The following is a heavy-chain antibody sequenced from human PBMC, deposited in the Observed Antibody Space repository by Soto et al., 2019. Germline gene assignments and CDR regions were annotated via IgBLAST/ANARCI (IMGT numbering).Heavy chain of an antibody. CDR2: VYYSGST. D-gene: IGHD3-9*01. J-gene: IGHJ4*02. V-gene: IGHV4-39*01. CDR3: GRLEGLATISYYFDY. Sequence: QLQLQESGPRLVKPSETLSLTCTVSGGSVSSSSYYWGWVRQPPGKGLEWIGSVYYSGSTYYNPSLESRVTISVDKSKNQFSLNLMSLSAADTAVYYCGRLEGLATISYYFDYWGQGALVTVSS. CDR1: GGSVSSSSYY.